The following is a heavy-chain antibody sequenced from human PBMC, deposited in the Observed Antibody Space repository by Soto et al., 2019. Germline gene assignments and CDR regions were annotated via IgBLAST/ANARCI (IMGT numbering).Heavy chain of an antibody. D-gene: IGHD6-19*01. CDR3: AKTRIAVAGPASYYFDY. J-gene: IGHJ4*02. V-gene: IGHV3-11*01. CDR1: GFTFSDYY. CDR2: IISSGSTI. Sequence: GSLRLSCAASGFTFSDYYMSWIRQAPGKGLEWVSFIISSGSTIYYADSVKGRFTISRDNAKNSLYLQMNSLRAEGTAVYYCAKTRIAVAGPASYYFDYWGQGTLVTVSS.